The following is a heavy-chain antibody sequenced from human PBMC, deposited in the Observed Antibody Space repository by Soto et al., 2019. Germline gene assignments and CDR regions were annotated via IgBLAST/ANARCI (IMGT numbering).Heavy chain of an antibody. CDR2: IYTSGST. CDR1: GCSISSYY. J-gene: IGHJ6*02. D-gene: IGHD6-19*01. V-gene: IGHV4-4*07. Sequence: QVQLQESGPGLVKPSETLSLTCTVSGCSISSYYWSWIRQPAGKGLEWIGRIYTSGSTNYNPSLKSRVTMSVDTSKNQFSLKLSSVTAADTAVYYCARDSGWYSSFDYYYGMDVWGQGTTVTVSS. CDR3: ARDSGWYSSFDYYYGMDV.